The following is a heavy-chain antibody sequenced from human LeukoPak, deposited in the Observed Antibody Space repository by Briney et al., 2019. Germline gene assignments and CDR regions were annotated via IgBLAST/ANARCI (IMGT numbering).Heavy chain of an antibody. V-gene: IGHV1-8*01. Sequence: ASVKVSCKASGSTFTSYDINWVRQATGQGLEWMGWMNPNSGNTGYAQKFQGRVTMTRNTSISTAYMELSSLRSEDTAVYYCARLVNRYRGCHGGCYWGQGTLVTVSS. J-gene: IGHJ4*02. D-gene: IGHD3-9*01. CDR1: GSTFTSYD. CDR3: ARLVNRYRGCHGGCY. CDR2: MNPNSGNT.